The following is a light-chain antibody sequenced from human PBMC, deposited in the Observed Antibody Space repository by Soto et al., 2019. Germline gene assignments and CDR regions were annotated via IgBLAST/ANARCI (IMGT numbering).Light chain of an antibody. V-gene: IGLV2-14*03. CDR2: EVN. J-gene: IGLJ2*01. CDR3: SSYTTTYTRVY. CDR1: SSDIGAYNH. Sequence: QSVLTQPASVSGSPGQSITISCTGTSSDIGAYNHVSWFQQYPGKAPKLMIYEVNNRPSGISNRFSGSKSGNTASLTISGLQAEDEADYYCSSYTTTYTRVYFGGGTKLTVL.